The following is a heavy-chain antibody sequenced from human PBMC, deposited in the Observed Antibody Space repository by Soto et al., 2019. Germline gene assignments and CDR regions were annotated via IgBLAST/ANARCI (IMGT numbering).Heavy chain of an antibody. V-gene: IGHV2-70*04. CDR1: GFSLSTVGMH. J-gene: IGHJ4*02. Sequence: SGPTLVNPTQTLTLTCTFSGFSLSTVGMHVSWIRQPPGKALEWLARIDWDDDKWYSPSLKTRLTISKDTSKNRVVLTMTNMDPVDTATYYCARMTTTHSFAFWGQGTLVTVSS. CDR2: IDWDDDK. D-gene: IGHD4-4*01. CDR3: ARMTTTHSFAF.